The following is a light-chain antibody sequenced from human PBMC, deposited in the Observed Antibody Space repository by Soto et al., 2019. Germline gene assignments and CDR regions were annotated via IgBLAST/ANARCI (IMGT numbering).Light chain of an antibody. V-gene: IGKV3-15*01. CDR3: QQYNNWPRT. CDR2: GAS. CDR1: QSVSSN. J-gene: IGKJ1*01. Sequence: EIVMTHAPATLSVSPGERATLSCRASQSVSSNLAWYQQKPGQAPRLLIYGASTRATGIPARFSGSGSGTEFTLTISSLQSEDFAVYYCQQYNNWPRTFGQGTKGGYQ.